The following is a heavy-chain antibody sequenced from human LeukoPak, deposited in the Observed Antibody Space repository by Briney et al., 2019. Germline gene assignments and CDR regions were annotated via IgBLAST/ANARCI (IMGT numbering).Heavy chain of an antibody. CDR1: GFTFSSYA. CDR3: ARGSAALRKWFDP. V-gene: IGHV3-30-3*01. CDR2: ISYDGSNK. J-gene: IGHJ5*02. Sequence: PGGSLRLSCAASGFTFSSYAMHWVRQAPGKGLEWVAVISYDGSNKYYADSVKGRFTISRDNSKNTLYLQMNSLRAEDTAVYYCARGSAALRKWFDPWGQGTLVTVSS. D-gene: IGHD6-6*01.